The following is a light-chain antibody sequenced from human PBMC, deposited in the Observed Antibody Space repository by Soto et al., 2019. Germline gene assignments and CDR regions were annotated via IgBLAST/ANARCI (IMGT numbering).Light chain of an antibody. J-gene: IGKJ3*01. CDR3: HQYGSLPFP. V-gene: IGKV3-20*01. Sequence: EIVLTQSPGTLSLSPGERATLSCRASQTVSSGYLAWDQQKPGQAPRLLFYSASSRATGVPDRFDGGGSGTDFTLTISRLEPEDFAVYYCHQYGSLPFPFGPGTKVDIK. CDR2: SAS. CDR1: QTVSSGY.